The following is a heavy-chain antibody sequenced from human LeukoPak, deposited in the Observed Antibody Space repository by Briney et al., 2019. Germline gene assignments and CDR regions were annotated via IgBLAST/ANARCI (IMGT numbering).Heavy chain of an antibody. Sequence: SVKVSCKASGVTFSSYAMSWVRQAPGQGLEWMGRIIPIFGTANYAQKFQGRVTITTDESTSTAYMELSSLRSEDTAVYYCARGRYYDSSGNDYWGQGTLVTVSS. V-gene: IGHV1-69*05. J-gene: IGHJ4*02. CDR2: IIPIFGTA. CDR3: ARGRYYDSSGNDY. D-gene: IGHD3-22*01. CDR1: GVTFSSYA.